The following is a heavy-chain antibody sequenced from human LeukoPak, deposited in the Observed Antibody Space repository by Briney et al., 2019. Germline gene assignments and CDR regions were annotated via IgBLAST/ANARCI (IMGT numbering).Heavy chain of an antibody. D-gene: IGHD6-13*01. CDR3: ASRQSVVYSSSWYSNYYYYYMDV. Sequence: ASVKVSCKVSGYTLTELSMHWVRQAPGKGLEWMGGFDPEDGETIYAQKFQGRVTMTEDTSTDTAYMELSSLRSEDTAVYDCASRQSVVYSSSWYSNYYYYYMDVWGKGTTVTVSS. V-gene: IGHV1-24*01. J-gene: IGHJ6*03. CDR2: FDPEDGET. CDR1: GYTLTELS.